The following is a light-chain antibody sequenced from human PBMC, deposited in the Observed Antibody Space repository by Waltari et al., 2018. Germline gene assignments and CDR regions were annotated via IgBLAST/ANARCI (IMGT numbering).Light chain of an antibody. Sequence: EFVLTQSPGTLSLSPGERATLSCRASQSVSSSYLAWYQQKPGQAPRLLIYGASSRATGIPDRFSGSGSGTDFTLTISRLEPEDFAVYYCQQYGSSRPWTFGQGTKVEIK. CDR1: QSVSSSY. CDR3: QQYGSSRPWT. J-gene: IGKJ1*01. V-gene: IGKV3-20*01. CDR2: GAS.